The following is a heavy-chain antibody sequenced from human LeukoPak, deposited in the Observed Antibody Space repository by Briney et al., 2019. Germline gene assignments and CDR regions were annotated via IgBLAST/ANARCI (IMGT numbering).Heavy chain of an antibody. D-gene: IGHD3-22*01. CDR3: ARRRVDSSGYFGPRYFDL. J-gene: IGHJ2*01. Sequence: SETLSLTCTVSGGSISSYYWGWIRQPPGKGLEWIGRIYYSGSTYYNPSLKSRVTISVDTSKNQFSLKLSSVTAADTAVYYCARRRVDSSGYFGPRYFDLWGRGTLVTVSS. V-gene: IGHV4-39*07. CDR2: IYYSGST. CDR1: GGSISSYY.